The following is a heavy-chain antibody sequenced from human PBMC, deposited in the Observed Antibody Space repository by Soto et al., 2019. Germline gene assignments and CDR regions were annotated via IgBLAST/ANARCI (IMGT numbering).Heavy chain of an antibody. V-gene: IGHV4-34*02. CDR3: GPRGAVAPRGY. J-gene: IGHJ4*02. CDR2: INHIGYT. D-gene: IGHD2-15*01. Sequence: QVQLQQWGAGLLKPSETLSLTCAVSGGSFSDFYWTWIRQLPGKGLEWIGEINHIGYTNYNPSLESRVAISVDTSKTHFSLDLRSVPAADTAVYYCGPRGAVAPRGYWGQGTLVTVSS. CDR1: GGSFSDFY.